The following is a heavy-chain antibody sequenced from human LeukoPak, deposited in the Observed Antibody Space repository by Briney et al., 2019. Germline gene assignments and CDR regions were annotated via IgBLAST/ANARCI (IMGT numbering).Heavy chain of an antibody. D-gene: IGHD6-6*01. J-gene: IGHJ4*02. CDR2: IYYSGST. CDR3: ARLSAALGADY. CDR1: GGSISSSSYY. V-gene: IGHV4-39*01. Sequence: SETLSLTCTVSGGSISSSSYYWGWIRQPPGKGLEWIGSIYYSGSTYYNPSLKSRVTISVDTSKNQFSLKLSSVTAADTAVYYCARLSAALGADYWGQGTLVTVSS.